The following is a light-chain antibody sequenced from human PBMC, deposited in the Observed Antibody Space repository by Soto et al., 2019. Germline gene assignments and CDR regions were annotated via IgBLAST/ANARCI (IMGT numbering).Light chain of an antibody. CDR2: GAS. V-gene: IGKV3-20*01. J-gene: IGKJ5*01. CDR1: QTVSSY. CDR3: QQYGTSPIT. Sequence: ENVLTQTPGTQSLSPGERATLSCRASQTVSSYLTWYQQRPGQAPRLLIYGASKRATGIPDRFSGSGSGTDFTLTISRLEPEDFALYYCQQYGTSPITFGQGTRLEIK.